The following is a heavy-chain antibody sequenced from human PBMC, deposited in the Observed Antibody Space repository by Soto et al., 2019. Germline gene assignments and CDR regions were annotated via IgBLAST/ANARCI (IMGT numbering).Heavy chain of an antibody. V-gene: IGHV4-38-2*02. CDR2: IYPSVSS. CDR3: AREKVGTTFFDN. J-gene: IGHJ4*02. D-gene: IGHD1-1*01. Sequence: PSETLSLTYSVSGFAISRGYYWSWVRQPPGKGLEWIGSIYPSVSSYHNPSLETRVRLSIDTSKNQFTLNLTSVTAADTALYYCAREKVGTTFFDNWGQGIQVTVSS. CDR1: GFAISRGYY.